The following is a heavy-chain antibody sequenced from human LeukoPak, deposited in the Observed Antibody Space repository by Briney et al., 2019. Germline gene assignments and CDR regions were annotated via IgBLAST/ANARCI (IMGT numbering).Heavy chain of an antibody. V-gene: IGHV4-34*01. CDR2: INHSGST. CDR1: GGSFSGYY. CDR3: ARPRKRWLQHNSFDY. J-gene: IGHJ4*02. D-gene: IGHD5-24*01. Sequence: SETLSLTCAVYGGSFSGYYWSWIRQPPGKGLEWIGEINHSGSTNYNPSLKSRVTISVDTSKNQFSLKLSSVTAADTAVYYCARPRKRWLQHNSFDYWGQGTLVTVSS.